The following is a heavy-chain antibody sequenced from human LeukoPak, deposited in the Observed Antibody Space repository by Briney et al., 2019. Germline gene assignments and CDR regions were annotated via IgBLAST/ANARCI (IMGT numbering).Heavy chain of an antibody. Sequence: ASVKVSCKASGYTFTGYYMHWVRQAPGQGLEWMGWINPNSGGTNYAQKFQGRVTMTRDTSISTAYMELSRLRSDDTAVYYCARPYYDFWSGMYDAFDIWGQGTMVTVSP. D-gene: IGHD3-3*01. J-gene: IGHJ3*02. V-gene: IGHV1-2*02. CDR1: GYTFTGYY. CDR2: INPNSGGT. CDR3: ARPYYDFWSGMYDAFDI.